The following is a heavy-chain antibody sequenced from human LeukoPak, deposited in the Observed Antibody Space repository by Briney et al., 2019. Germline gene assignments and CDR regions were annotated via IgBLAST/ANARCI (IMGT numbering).Heavy chain of an antibody. V-gene: IGHV3-23*01. J-gene: IGHJ6*03. CDR1: GFTFSGYG. CDR2: ISESGDGT. CDR3: AKPGTDSSFDYYYYMDV. D-gene: IGHD1-7*01. Sequence: GGSLRLSCAASGFTFSGYGMSWVRQAPGKGLEWVSAISESGDGTFYAGSVQGRFSISRDNSKNTLYLQMNSLRAEDTAVYYCAKPGTDSSFDYYYYMDVWGKGTTVTVSS.